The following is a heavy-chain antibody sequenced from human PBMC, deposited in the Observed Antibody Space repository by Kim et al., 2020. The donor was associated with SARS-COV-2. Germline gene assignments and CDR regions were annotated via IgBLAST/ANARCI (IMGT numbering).Heavy chain of an antibody. V-gene: IGHV3-74*01. CDR2: INTDGSST. J-gene: IGHJ6*02. D-gene: IGHD3-16*01. CDR1: GFTFSTYW. CDR3: ARGEISSGMDV. Sequence: GGSLRLSCAASGFTFSTYWMYWVRQAPGKGLVCVSRINTDGSSTTYADSVKGRFTISRDNAKNTLYLQINSLRGEDTAVYYCARGEISSGMDVWGQGTTV.